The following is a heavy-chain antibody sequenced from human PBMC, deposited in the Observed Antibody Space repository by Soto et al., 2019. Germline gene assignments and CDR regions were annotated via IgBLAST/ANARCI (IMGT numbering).Heavy chain of an antibody. V-gene: IGHV1-46*01. J-gene: IGHJ6*02. D-gene: IGHD4-17*01. CDR1: GSTFTSSY. Sequence: ASVTFSFKASGSTFTSSYMHWVRQAPGQGLEWMGIINPSGGSTSYAQKFQGRVTMTRDTSTSTVYMELSSLRSEDTAVYYCARVLRNGDYYYYGMDVWGQGTTVTVS. CDR3: ARVLRNGDYYYYGMDV. CDR2: INPSGGST.